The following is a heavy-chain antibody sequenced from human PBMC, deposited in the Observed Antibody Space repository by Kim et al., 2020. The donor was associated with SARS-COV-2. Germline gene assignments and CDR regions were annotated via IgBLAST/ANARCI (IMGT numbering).Heavy chain of an antibody. V-gene: IGHV3-23*01. J-gene: IGHJ4*02. CDR2: ISGSGGST. D-gene: IGHD6-13*01. CDR1: GFTFSSYA. Sequence: GGSLRLSCAASGFTFSSYAMSWARQAPGKGLEWVSAISGSGGSTYYADSVKGRFTISRDNSKNTLYLQMNSLRAEDTAVYYCAKADSSSWYSFDYWGQGTLVTVSS. CDR3: AKADSSSWYSFDY.